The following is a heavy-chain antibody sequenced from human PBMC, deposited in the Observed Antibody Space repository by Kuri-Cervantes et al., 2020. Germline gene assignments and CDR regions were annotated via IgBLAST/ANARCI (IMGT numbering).Heavy chain of an antibody. CDR1: GFTFSSYG. CDR2: IWYDGSNK. J-gene: IGHJ1*01. V-gene: IGHV3-33*01. D-gene: IGHD2-2*02. CDR3: ARDGCNSTSCYMYFQH. Sequence: GESLKISCAASGFTFSSYGMHWVRQAPGKGLEWVAVIWYDGSNKYYADSVKGRFTISRDNSKNTLYLQMNSLRAEDTAVYYCARDGCNSTSCYMYFQHWGQGTLVTVSS.